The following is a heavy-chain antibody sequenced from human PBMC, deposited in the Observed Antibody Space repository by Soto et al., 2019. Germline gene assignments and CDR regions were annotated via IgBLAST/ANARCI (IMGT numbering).Heavy chain of an antibody. CDR2: ISGSDDST. D-gene: IGHD6-6*01. CDR3: AKRSSSSTFDY. CDR1: RFTFSSYA. V-gene: IGHV3-23*01. J-gene: IGHJ4*02. Sequence: EVQLLESGGGLVQPGESLRLSCAASRFTFSSYAMRWVRQAPGKGLEWVSVISGSDDSTYYADSVKGRFTISRDNSKNTLYLQMNSLRAEDTAVYYCAKRSSSSTFDYWGQGTLVTVSS.